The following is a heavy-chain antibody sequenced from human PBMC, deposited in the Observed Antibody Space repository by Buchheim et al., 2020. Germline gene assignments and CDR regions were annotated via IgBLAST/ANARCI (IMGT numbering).Heavy chain of an antibody. CDR3: AKDRVSVVPGEVGLAGAFDY. CDR1: GFTFSSYA. J-gene: IGHJ4*02. CDR2: ISGSGGST. V-gene: IGHV3-23*01. Sequence: EVQLLESGGGLVQPGGSLRLSCAASGFTFSSYAMSWVRQAPGKGLEWVSAISGSGGSTYYADSVKGRFTISRDNSKNTLYLQMNSLRAEDTAVYYCAKDRVSVVPGEVGLAGAFDYWGQGTL. D-gene: IGHD2-2*01.